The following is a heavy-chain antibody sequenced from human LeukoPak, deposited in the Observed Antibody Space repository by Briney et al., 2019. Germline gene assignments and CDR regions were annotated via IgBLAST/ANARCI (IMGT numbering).Heavy chain of an antibody. CDR2: IYYSGNT. J-gene: IGHJ4*02. CDR3: ARGLQEGSGWQYYFDY. Sequence: PSETLSLTCTVSGGSISSSSYYWGWIRQPPGKGLEWIGSIYYSGNTYYNPSLKSRVTISVDTSKNQFSLKLSSVTAADTAVYYCARGLQEGSGWQYYFDYWGQGTLVTVSS. D-gene: IGHD6-19*01. V-gene: IGHV4-39*07. CDR1: GGSISSSSYY.